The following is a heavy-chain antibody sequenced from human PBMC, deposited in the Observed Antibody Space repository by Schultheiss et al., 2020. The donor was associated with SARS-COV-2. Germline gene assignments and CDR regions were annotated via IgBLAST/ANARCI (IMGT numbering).Heavy chain of an antibody. J-gene: IGHJ4*02. CDR2: INHSGST. CDR1: GGSISSGGYY. Sequence: SETLSLTCTVSGGSISSGGYYWSWIRQHPGKGLEWIGEINHSGSTNYNPSLKSRVTISVDTSKNQFSLKLNSVTAADTAVYYCARGSNFDYWGQGTLVTVSS. CDR3: ARGSNFDY. V-gene: IGHV4-61*08.